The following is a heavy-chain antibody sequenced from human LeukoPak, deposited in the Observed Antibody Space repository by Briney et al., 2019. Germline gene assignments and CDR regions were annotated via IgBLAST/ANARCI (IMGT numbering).Heavy chain of an antibody. D-gene: IGHD7-27*01. Sequence: GRYLRLSCAASGFTFSSYAMHWVRQAPGKGLEWVAVISYDGSNKYYADSVKGRFTISRDNSKNALYPQMNSLRAEDTAVYYCARESWGSGFDYWGQGTLVTVSS. J-gene: IGHJ4*02. V-gene: IGHV3-30-3*01. CDR1: GFTFSSYA. CDR2: ISYDGSNK. CDR3: ARESWGSGFDY.